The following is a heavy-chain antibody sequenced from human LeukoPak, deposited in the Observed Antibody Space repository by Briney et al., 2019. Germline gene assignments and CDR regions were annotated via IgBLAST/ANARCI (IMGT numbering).Heavy chain of an antibody. Sequence: SVKVSCKASGGTSSSYAISWVRQAPGQGLEWMGGIIPIFGTANYAQKFQGRVTITADESTSTAYMELSSLRSGDTAVYYCARVPDYDILTGYPYYFDYWGQGTLVTVSS. CDR3: ARVPDYDILTGYPYYFDY. J-gene: IGHJ4*02. V-gene: IGHV1-69*13. CDR2: IIPIFGTA. D-gene: IGHD3-9*01. CDR1: GGTSSSYA.